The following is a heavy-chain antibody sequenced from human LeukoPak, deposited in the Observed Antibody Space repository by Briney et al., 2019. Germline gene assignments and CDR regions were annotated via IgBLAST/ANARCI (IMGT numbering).Heavy chain of an antibody. CDR3: ARVSTIFGVVIRFYYGKDV. J-gene: IGHJ6*02. D-gene: IGHD3-3*01. CDR2: INHSGST. CDR1: GGSFSGYY. Sequence: SETLSLTCAVYGGSFSGYYWSWIRQPPGKGLEWIGEINHSGSTNYNPSLKSRVTISVDTSKNQFSLKLSSVTAADTAVYYCARVSTIFGVVIRFYYGKDVWGQGTTVTVSS. V-gene: IGHV4-34*01.